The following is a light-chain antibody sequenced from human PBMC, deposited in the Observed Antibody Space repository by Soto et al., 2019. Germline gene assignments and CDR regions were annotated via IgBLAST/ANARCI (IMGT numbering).Light chain of an antibody. Sequence: QYALTQPASVSGSPGQSITISCTGTSRDVGGYNYVSWYQQHPGKAPKVIIYDVSNRPSGVSNRFSASKSGNTASLTISGLQAEDEGYYYCSSYTGSNTLIYVFGTGTKLTVL. CDR3: SSYTGSNTLIYV. J-gene: IGLJ1*01. CDR2: DVS. V-gene: IGLV2-14*03. CDR1: SRDVGGYNY.